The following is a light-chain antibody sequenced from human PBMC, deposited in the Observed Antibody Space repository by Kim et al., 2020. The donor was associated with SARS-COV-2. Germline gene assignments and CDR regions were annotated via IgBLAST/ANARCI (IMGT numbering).Light chain of an antibody. Sequence: VSPGESATLSCRASQSVTSNYLAWYQQKPGQAPRLLIYGASNRATGIPDRFSGSGSGTDFTLIISRLEPEDFAVYYCQQYDSSYTFGGGTKVDIK. J-gene: IGKJ4*01. CDR1: QSVTSNY. V-gene: IGKV3-20*01. CDR3: QQYDSSYT. CDR2: GAS.